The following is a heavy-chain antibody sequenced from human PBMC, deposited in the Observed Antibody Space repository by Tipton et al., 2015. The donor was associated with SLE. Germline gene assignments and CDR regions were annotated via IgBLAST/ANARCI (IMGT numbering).Heavy chain of an antibody. CDR2: ISWDSGSI. CDR3: AKDSAYSRASRLGYFYAMDV. CDR1: GFTFDDYG. Sequence: SLRLSCAASGFTFDDYGMHWVRQAPGKGLEWVSGISWDSGSIGYADSVKGRLTISRDNAKNSLYLQMNSLRAEDTALYYCAKDSAYSRASRLGYFYAMDVWGQGTTVTVSS. J-gene: IGHJ6*02. V-gene: IGHV3-9*01. D-gene: IGHD3-22*01.